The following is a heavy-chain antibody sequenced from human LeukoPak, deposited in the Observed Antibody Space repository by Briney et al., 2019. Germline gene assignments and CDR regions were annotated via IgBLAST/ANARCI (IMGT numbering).Heavy chain of an antibody. CDR3: ARTTEGGYTYGYFYYYYMDV. Sequence: SSETLSLTCTVSGGSISSYYWSWIQQPPGKGLEWIGYIYYSGSTNYNPSLKSRVTISVDTSKNQFSLKLTSVTAADTAVYYCARTTEGGYTYGYFYYYYMDVWGKGTTVTISS. D-gene: IGHD5-18*01. J-gene: IGHJ6*03. V-gene: IGHV4-59*01. CDR2: IYYSGST. CDR1: GGSISSYY.